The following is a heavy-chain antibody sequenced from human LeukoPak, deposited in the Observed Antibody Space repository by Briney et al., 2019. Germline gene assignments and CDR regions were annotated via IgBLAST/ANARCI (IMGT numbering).Heavy chain of an antibody. D-gene: IGHD3-16*01. Sequence: KSSETLSLTCTVSGGSISSSSYYWGWIRQPPGKGLEWIGSIYYSGSTYYNPSLKSRVTISVDTSKNQFSLKLSSVTAADTAVYYCARCPAILRLGELPDYWGQGTLVTVSS. CDR1: GGSISSSSYY. J-gene: IGHJ4*02. CDR2: IYYSGST. V-gene: IGHV4-39*01. CDR3: ARCPAILRLGELPDY.